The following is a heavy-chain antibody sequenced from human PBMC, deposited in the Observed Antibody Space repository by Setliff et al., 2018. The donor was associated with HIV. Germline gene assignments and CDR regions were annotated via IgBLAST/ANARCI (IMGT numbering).Heavy chain of an antibody. V-gene: IGHV4-31*03. CDR3: ARGTTSITFDY. CDR1: GSSFSSGIYY. Sequence: SETLSLTCNVSGSSFSSGIYYWTWIRQQPGKGLEWIGYISYSGSTYYNPSLKSRLTMPIDTSKSHFSLNLNSVTAADTAVYYCARGTTSITFDYWSQGTLVTVSS. CDR2: ISYSGST. J-gene: IGHJ4*02. D-gene: IGHD1-1*01.